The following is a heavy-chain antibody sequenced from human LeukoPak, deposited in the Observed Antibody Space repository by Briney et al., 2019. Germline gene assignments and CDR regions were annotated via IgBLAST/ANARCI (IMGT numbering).Heavy chain of an antibody. D-gene: IGHD3-10*01. CDR1: GFSLSTSGVG. CDR3: AHRRYGSGSYYRKGQNWFDP. CDR2: IYWDDDK. J-gene: IGHJ5*02. V-gene: IGHV2-5*02. Sequence: SGPTLVKPTQTLTLTCTFSGFSLSTSGVGVGWIRQPPGKALEWLALIYWDDDKSYIPSLKSRLPPTKDTSKNQVVLTMTNMDPVDTATYYCAHRRYGSGSYYRKGQNWFDPWGQGTLVTVSS.